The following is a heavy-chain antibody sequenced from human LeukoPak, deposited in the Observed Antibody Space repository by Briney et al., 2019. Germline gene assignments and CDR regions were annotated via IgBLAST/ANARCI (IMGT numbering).Heavy chain of an antibody. CDR1: GFTFSSYI. CDR2: ISSSSSYI. CDR3: ARQSRGYSYGYGDPYFDY. V-gene: IGHV3-21*01. D-gene: IGHD5-18*01. Sequence: GGSLRLSCAASGFTFSSYIMNWVRQAPGKGLEWVSSISSSSSYIYYADSVKGRFTISRDNAKNSLYLQMNSLRAEDTAVYYCARQSRGYSYGYGDPYFDYWGQGTLVTVSS. J-gene: IGHJ4*02.